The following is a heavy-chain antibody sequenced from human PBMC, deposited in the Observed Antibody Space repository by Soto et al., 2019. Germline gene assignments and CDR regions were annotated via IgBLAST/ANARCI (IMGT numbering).Heavy chain of an antibody. J-gene: IGHJ5*02. D-gene: IGHD3-3*01. CDR3: ATLWSGYYNWFDP. Sequence: ASVKVSCKASGGTFSRYAFSWVRQAPGQGLEWMGGIIPIFGTANYAQKFQGTVTITADESTSTAYMELSSLRSEDTAVYYCATLWSGYYNWFDPWGQGTLVTVSS. CDR1: GGTFSRYA. V-gene: IGHV1-69*13. CDR2: IIPIFGTA.